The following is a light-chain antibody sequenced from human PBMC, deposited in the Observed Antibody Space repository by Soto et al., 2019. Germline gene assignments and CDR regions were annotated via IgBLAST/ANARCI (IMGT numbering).Light chain of an antibody. V-gene: IGKV2D-29*01. CDR1: QSLLHTDGETY. Sequence: DVVMTQTPLSLSVTPGQPASISCRSTQSLLHTDGETYLYWYLQRPGQPPQRLISESVNRFSGVSDRFSGSGSGTYFTLKISRVEAGDVGVYYCMQSIELPYTFGQGTKVDIK. CDR2: ESV. CDR3: MQSIELPYT. J-gene: IGKJ2*01.